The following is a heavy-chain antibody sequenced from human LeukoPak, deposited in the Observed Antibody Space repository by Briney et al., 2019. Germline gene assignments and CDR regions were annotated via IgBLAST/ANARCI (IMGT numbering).Heavy chain of an antibody. CDR2: ISGSGGRT. V-gene: IGHV3-23*01. D-gene: IGHD5-18*01. J-gene: IGHJ4*02. CDR1: GFTFSSYA. CDR3: AKEKQLWLSVRYYFDY. Sequence: GGSLRLSCAASGFTFSSYAMSWVRQAPGKGLEWVSAISGSGGRTYYADSVKGRFTISRDNSKNTLYLQMNSLRAEDTAVYYCAKEKQLWLSVRYYFDYWGQGTLVTVSS.